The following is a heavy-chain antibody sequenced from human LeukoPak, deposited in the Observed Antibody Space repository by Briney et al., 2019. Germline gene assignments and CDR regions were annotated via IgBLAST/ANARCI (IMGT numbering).Heavy chain of an antibody. J-gene: IGHJ4*02. V-gene: IGHV3-21*01. CDR3: ARVHQGYLDY. CDR2: ISSSSNYI. CDR1: GFTFSTYN. Sequence: AGGSLRLSCAASGFTFSTYNINCVRQAPGKGLEWVSSISSSSNYIYYADSVKGRFTISRDNAKNSLFLQMNLLRAEGPAVYFLARVHQGYLDYWGQGTLVTVSS.